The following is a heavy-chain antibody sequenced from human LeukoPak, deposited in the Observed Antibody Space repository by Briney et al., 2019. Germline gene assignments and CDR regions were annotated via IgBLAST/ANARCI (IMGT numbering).Heavy chain of an antibody. CDR3: AKDRGRGPLRAHPY. V-gene: IGHV3-23*01. CDR1: GLTFSSYA. J-gene: IGHJ4*02. D-gene: IGHD5-24*01. CDR2: ISGSGGST. Sequence: GGSLRLSCAASGLTFSSYAMSWVRQAPGKGLEWVSAISGSGGSTYYADSVKGRFTISRDNSKNTLYLQMNSLGAEDTAVYYCAKDRGRGPLRAHPYWGQGTLVTVSS.